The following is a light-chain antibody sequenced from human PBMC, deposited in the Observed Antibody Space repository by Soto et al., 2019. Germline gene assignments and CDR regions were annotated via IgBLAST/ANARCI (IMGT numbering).Light chain of an antibody. CDR2: DAS. J-gene: IGKJ4*01. CDR3: QQRSNWRGT. Sequence: EIVFTQSPATLSLSPGERATLSCRASQSVNKYLAWYQQKPGQAPRLLIYDASNRATGIPARFSGSGSGTDFTLTIGSLEAEDFAVYYCQQRSNWRGTFGGGTKVESK. V-gene: IGKV3-11*01. CDR1: QSVNKY.